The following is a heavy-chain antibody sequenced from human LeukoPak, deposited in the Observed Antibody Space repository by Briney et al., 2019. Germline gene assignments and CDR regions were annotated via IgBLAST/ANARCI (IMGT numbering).Heavy chain of an antibody. CDR1: GYTFTSYG. J-gene: IGHJ4*02. Sequence: GASVKVSCKAFGYTFTSYGINWVRQAPGQGLEWMVWINTNNVNRNYAQKLQGRVTITTDTSTNTAYMELMSLTSDDTAVYYCARAGQLDYWGQGTLVTVSS. V-gene: IGHV1-18*01. CDR2: INTNNVNR. D-gene: IGHD1-1*01. CDR3: ARAGQLDY.